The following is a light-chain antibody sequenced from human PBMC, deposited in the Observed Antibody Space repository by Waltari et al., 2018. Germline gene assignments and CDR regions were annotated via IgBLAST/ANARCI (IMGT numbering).Light chain of an antibody. CDR2: EVN. J-gene: IGLJ3*02. CDR1: SSDVGSYNC. CDR3: RSYTSSSTWV. Sequence: QSALTQPPSVSGSPGQSVIISCTGTSSDVGSYNCVSWYQQPPGTAPKLMIYEVNNRPSGVPDRFSGSKSGNTASLTISGLQAEDEADYYCRSYTSSSTWVFGGGTKLTVL. V-gene: IGLV2-18*02.